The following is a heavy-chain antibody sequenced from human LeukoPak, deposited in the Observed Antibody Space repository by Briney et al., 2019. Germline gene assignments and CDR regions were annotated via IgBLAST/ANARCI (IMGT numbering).Heavy chain of an antibody. J-gene: IGHJ4*02. D-gene: IGHD2-2*02. CDR2: MHYNGGT. CDR1: GGATSSYY. Sequence: SETLSLTCTVTGGATSSYYWSWIRQSPGKGLEWIGYMHYNGGTNFNPSLKSRVTISLDTSKNQVSLKVSSVTAADTAVYYCARYCDSTSCNNGAAGGSCDFWGQGTLVTVSS. CDR3: ARYCDSTSCNNGAAGGSCDF. V-gene: IGHV4-59*01.